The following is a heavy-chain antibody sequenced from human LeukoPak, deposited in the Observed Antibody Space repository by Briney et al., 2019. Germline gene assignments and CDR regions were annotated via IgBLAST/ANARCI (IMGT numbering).Heavy chain of an antibody. CDR1: GFTFSSYE. J-gene: IGHJ4*02. CDR2: ISSGGDTA. D-gene: IGHD5-18*01. V-gene: IGHV3-48*03. Sequence: GGSLRLSCAVSGFTFSSYEMNWVRQAPGKGLEWLAYISSGGDTAVYADSVKGRFTISRDNPKNSLFLQMNSLRDEDTGIYYCARDLSGYTYGQPFDYWGQGTLVTVSS. CDR3: ARDLSGYTYGQPFDY.